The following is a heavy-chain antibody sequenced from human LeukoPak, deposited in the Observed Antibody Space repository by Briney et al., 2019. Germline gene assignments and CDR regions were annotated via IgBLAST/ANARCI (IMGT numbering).Heavy chain of an antibody. Sequence: GGSLRLSCAASGFTFGASWMSWVRQAPGKGLGWVANIKQDGSEKYYVDSVKGRFTISRDNAKNSLYLQMNSLRAEDAAVYYCARERAAADTYYFDYWGQGTLVTVSS. V-gene: IGHV3-7*03. CDR1: GFTFGASW. D-gene: IGHD6-13*01. CDR3: ARERAAADTYYFDY. CDR2: IKQDGSEK. J-gene: IGHJ4*02.